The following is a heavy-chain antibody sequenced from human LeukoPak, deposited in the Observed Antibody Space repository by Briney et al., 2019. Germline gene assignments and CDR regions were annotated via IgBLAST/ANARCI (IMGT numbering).Heavy chain of an antibody. D-gene: IGHD2-15*01. CDR2: IYYSGST. CDR1: GGSISSGGYY. V-gene: IGHV4-31*03. J-gene: IGHJ4*02. Sequence: PSQTLSLTCTVSGGSISSGGYYWSWIRQHPGKGLEWMGYIYYSGSTYYNPSLKSRVTISVDTSKNQFSLKLSSVTAADTAVYYCARSYCSGGSCYRTFDYWGQGTLVTVSS. CDR3: ARSYCSGGSCYRTFDY.